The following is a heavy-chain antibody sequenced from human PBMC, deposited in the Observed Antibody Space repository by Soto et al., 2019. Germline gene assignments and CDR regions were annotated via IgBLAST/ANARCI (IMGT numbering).Heavy chain of an antibody. Sequence: ASVKVSCKASGYTFIGYYLHWVRQAPGQGLEWMGWINPNSGATNYAQKFQGWVTMTRDTSISTAYMELSRLTSDDTAVYYCARPVFPGWVDPWGQGTLVTVSS. CDR1: GYTFIGYY. CDR3: ARPVFPGWVDP. CDR2: INPNSGAT. J-gene: IGHJ5*02. D-gene: IGHD3-10*01. V-gene: IGHV1-2*04.